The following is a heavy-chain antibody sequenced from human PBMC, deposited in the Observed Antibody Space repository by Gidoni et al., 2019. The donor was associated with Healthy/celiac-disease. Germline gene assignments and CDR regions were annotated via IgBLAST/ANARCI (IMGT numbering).Heavy chain of an antibody. Sequence: QLQLQESGPGLVKPSETLSLTCTVSGGSLSSSSYYWGWIRQPPGKGLEWIGSIYYSGSTYYNPSLKSRVTISVDTSKNQFSLKLSSVTAADTAVYYCARELKIYCGGDCYSRWYFDLWGRGTLVTVSS. CDR3: ARELKIYCGGDCYSRWYFDL. J-gene: IGHJ2*01. V-gene: IGHV4-39*02. CDR2: IYYSGST. CDR1: GGSLSSSSYY. D-gene: IGHD2-21*02.